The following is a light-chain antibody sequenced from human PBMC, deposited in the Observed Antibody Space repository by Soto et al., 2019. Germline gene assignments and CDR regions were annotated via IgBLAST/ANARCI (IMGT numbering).Light chain of an antibody. Sequence: EVVMTQSPATLSVSPGNTVTLSCRANQTITSNLAWYQQKPGQAPRLLIYGASTRATGIPVRFSGSGSGTDFTLTISRLEPEDFAVYYCQQYGRSPTTFGGGTKVDIK. V-gene: IGKV3-15*01. CDR1: QTITSN. CDR3: QQYGRSPTT. J-gene: IGKJ4*02. CDR2: GAS.